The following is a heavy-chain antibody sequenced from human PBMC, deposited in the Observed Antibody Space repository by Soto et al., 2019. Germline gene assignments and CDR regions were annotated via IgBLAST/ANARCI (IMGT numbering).Heavy chain of an antibody. CDR3: ARDSAVFGELLFYFDY. Sequence: PGGSLRLSCAASGFTFSSYAMHWVRQAPGKGLEWVAVISYDGSNKYYADSVKGRFTISRDNSKNTLYLQMNSLRAEDTAVYYCARDSAVFGELLFYFDYWGQGTLVTVSS. CDR1: GFTFSSYA. D-gene: IGHD3-10*02. J-gene: IGHJ4*02. V-gene: IGHV3-30-3*01. CDR2: ISYDGSNK.